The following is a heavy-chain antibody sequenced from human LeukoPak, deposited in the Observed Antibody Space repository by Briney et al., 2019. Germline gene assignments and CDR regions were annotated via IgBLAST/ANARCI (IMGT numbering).Heavy chain of an antibody. J-gene: IGHJ4*02. V-gene: IGHV4-59*01. Sequence: PSETLSLTCTVSDDSISDYYRGWIRQPPGKGLEWIGYFYNSGRSTYNPSLKSRVTISADTSKNHFSLKLNSVTTADTAVYYCARSSGWYGSFDYWGQGTLVTVSS. CDR2: FYNSGRS. CDR3: ARSSGWYGSFDY. D-gene: IGHD6-19*01. CDR1: DDSISDYY.